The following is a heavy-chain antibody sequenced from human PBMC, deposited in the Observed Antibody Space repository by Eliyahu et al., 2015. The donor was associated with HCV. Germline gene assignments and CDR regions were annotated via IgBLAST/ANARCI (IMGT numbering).Heavy chain of an antibody. CDR1: GGTFGRYA. J-gene: IGHJ4*02. D-gene: IGHD2-15*01. Sequence: QVQLVQSGAEVKKPGSSVKVSCKASGGTFGRYAISWVRQGPGQGAQWGGGGTPIFGTPNYAQKFQDRVTITADESTSTTYMELSSLRSEDTATYFCAREGGDYCSGGTCFLLYWGQGTLVTVSS. V-gene: IGHV1-69*01. CDR2: GTPIFGTP. CDR3: AREGGDYCSGGTCFLLY.